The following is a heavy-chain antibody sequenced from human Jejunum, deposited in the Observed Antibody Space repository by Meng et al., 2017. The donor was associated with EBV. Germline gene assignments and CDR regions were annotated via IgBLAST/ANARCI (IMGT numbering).Heavy chain of an antibody. CDR3: ARGGGRPEY. Sequence: QVQLREWGPGLGKPSQTLSLTCTVSGVSMSNFYWSLFRQPPGKGLEWIGYIYYSVSTNYNPSLKSRVTISVDTSKNQFSLSLSSVTAADTAVYYCARGGGRPEYWGQGSLVTVSS. D-gene: IGHD3-10*01. J-gene: IGHJ4*02. CDR2: IYYSVST. V-gene: IGHV4-59*01. CDR1: GVSMSNFY.